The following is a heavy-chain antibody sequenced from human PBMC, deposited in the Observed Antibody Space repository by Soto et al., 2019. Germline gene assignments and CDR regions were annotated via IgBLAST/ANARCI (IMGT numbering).Heavy chain of an antibody. CDR3: ARVRYCSGGSCHPLDY. D-gene: IGHD2-15*01. CDR1: GGSISSYY. V-gene: IGHV4-59*01. Sequence: SETLSLTCTVSGGSISSYYWSWIRQPPGKGLEWIGYIYYSGSTNYNPSLKSRVTISVDTSKNQFSLKLSSVTAADTAVYYCARVRYCSGGSCHPLDYWGQGTLVAVSS. J-gene: IGHJ4*02. CDR2: IYYSGST.